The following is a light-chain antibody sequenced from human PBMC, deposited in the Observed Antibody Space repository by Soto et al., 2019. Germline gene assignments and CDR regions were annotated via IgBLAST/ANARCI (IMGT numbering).Light chain of an antibody. CDR3: QEYNNWHPIT. J-gene: IGKJ4*01. V-gene: IGKV3-20*01. Sequence: EIVLTQSPGTLSLSPGERATLSCRASQSVSSSYLAWYQQKPGQAPRLLIYGASNRATGIPDRFSGSGSGTEFTLTISSLQSEDVSVYYCQEYNNWHPITFGGGTKVDIK. CDR1: QSVSSSY. CDR2: GAS.